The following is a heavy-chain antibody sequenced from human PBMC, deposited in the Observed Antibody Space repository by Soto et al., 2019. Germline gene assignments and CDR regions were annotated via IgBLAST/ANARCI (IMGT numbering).Heavy chain of an antibody. J-gene: IGHJ4*02. D-gene: IGHD2-8*01. CDR3: ARTNGAYSNYFDY. V-gene: IGHV3-21*01. Sequence: PGGSLRLSCAASGFTFSSYSMVWVHQAPEKGLEWVSSIGGSSGHIYYADSLKGRFTISRDNAKNSLYLQMNSLRVDDTAVYYCARTNGAYSNYFDYWGQGTLVTVSS. CDR1: GFTFSSYS. CDR2: IGGSSGHI.